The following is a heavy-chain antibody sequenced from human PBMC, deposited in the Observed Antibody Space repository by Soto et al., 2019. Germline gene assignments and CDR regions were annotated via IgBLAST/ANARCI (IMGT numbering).Heavy chain of an antibody. CDR2: IIPILGIA. Sequence: QVQLVQSGAEVKKPGSSVKVSCKASGGTFSSYTISWVRQAPGQGLEWMGRIIPILGIANYAQKFQGRVTITADKSTSTAYMELSSLRSEDTAVYCCAREEREGGWFDPWGQGTLVTVSS. CDR3: AREEREGGWFDP. CDR1: GGTFSSYT. V-gene: IGHV1-69*08. J-gene: IGHJ5*02. D-gene: IGHD1-26*01.